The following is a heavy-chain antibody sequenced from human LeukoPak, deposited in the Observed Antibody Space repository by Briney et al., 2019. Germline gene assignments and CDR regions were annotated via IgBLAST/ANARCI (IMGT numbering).Heavy chain of an antibody. D-gene: IGHD3-22*01. CDR2: ISYDGTNK. CDR1: GFTFGSFA. V-gene: IGHV3-30*04. J-gene: IGHJ4*02. Sequence: PGRSLRLSCAASGFTFGSFAMHWVRQAPDKGLEWVAVISYDGTNKNYADSVKGRFTISRDNSKNTLYLQMSSLRADDTAVYYCATPLDYYDSSGYHQGGDWGQGTLVTVSS. CDR3: ATPLDYYDSSGYHQGGD.